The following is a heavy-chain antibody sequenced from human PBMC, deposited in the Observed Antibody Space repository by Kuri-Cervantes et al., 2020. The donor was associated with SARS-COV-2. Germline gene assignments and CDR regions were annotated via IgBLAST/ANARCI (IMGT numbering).Heavy chain of an antibody. Sequence: ESLKISCTVSGGSIGSSSYYWGWIRQPPGKGLEWIGSIYYSGSTYYNPSLKSRVTISVDTSKNQFSLKLSSVTAADTAVYYCARHARGWYRDDYWGQGTLVTVSS. CDR1: GGSIGSSSYY. J-gene: IGHJ4*02. CDR2: IYYSGST. CDR3: ARHARGWYRDDY. V-gene: IGHV4-39*01. D-gene: IGHD6-19*01.